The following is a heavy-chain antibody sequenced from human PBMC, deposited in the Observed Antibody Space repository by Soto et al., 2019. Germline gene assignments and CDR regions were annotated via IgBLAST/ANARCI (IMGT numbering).Heavy chain of an antibody. CDR1: GFTFSSYA. J-gene: IGHJ6*02. V-gene: IGHV3-64D*06. Sequence: GGSLRLSCSASGFTFSSYAMHWVRQAPGKGLEYVSAISSNGGSTYYADSVKGRFTISRDNSKNTLYLQMSSLRAEDTAVSFCLLASRMYYPPRDGMEVCGQGTTVTVSS. D-gene: IGHD3-10*01. CDR2: ISSNGGST. CDR3: LLASRMYYPPRDGMEV.